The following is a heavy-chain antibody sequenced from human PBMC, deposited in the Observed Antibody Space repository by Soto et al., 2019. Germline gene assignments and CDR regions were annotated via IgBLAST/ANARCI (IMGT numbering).Heavy chain of an antibody. CDR1: GGSITSSYY. V-gene: IGHV4-39*01. D-gene: IGHD6-25*01. J-gene: IGHJ4*02. CDR2: IHYCGST. CDR3: ATRPATTFPTDY. Sequence: QLQLQESGPGLVKPSETLSLTCTVSGGSITSSYYWGWIRQPPGKGLEWIGSIHYCGSTYYKPSPNGRVTISINTSKNQYSLKQSSVTAADTAVYYCATRPATTFPTDYWGQGTLVTVSS.